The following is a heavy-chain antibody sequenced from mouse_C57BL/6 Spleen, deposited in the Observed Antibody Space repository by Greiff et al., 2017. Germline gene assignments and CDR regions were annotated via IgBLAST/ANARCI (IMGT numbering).Heavy chain of an antibody. D-gene: IGHD3-2*02. CDR3: ARWTAQATGAWFAY. J-gene: IGHJ3*01. V-gene: IGHV1-69*01. Sequence: QVQLKQPGAELVMPGASVKLSCKASGYTFTSYWMHWVKQRPGQGLEWIGEIDPSDSYTNYNQKFKGKSTLTVDKSSSTAYMQLSSLTSEDSAVYYCARWTAQATGAWFAYWGQGTLVTVSA. CDR2: IDPSDSYT. CDR1: GYTFTSYW.